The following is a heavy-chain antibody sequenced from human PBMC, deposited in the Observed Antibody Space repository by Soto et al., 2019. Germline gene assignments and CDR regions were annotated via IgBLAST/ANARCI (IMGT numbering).Heavy chain of an antibody. CDR1: GGSFSGYY. Sequence: QVQLQQWGAGLLKPSETLSLTCAVYGGSFSGYYWSRIRQPPGKGLEWIGEINHSGSTNYNPSLKRRVTISVDTSKNQFSLKLSSVTAADTAVYYCARLSRGAKWELLLLRPYYFDYWGQGTLVTVSS. J-gene: IGHJ4*02. CDR2: INHSGST. D-gene: IGHD1-26*01. CDR3: ARLSRGAKWELLLLRPYYFDY. V-gene: IGHV4-34*01.